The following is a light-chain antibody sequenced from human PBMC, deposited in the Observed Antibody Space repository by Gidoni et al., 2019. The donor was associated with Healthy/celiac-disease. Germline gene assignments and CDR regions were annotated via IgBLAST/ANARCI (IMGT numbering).Light chain of an antibody. V-gene: IGKV3-15*01. J-gene: IGKJ2*01. Sequence: GERATLSCRASQSVSSNLAWYQQQPGEAPRLLIYGAATRSTGIPARFSGSGSGTEFTLTISSLQSEDFAVYYCQQYTNWTPYTFGQGTKLEIK. CDR3: QQYTNWTPYT. CDR1: QSVSSN. CDR2: GAA.